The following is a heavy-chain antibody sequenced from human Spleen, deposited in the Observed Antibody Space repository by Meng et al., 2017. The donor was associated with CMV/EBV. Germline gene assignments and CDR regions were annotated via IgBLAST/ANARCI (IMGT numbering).Heavy chain of an antibody. J-gene: IGHJ6*02. CDR1: GGSFSGYY. V-gene: IGHV4-34*01. Sequence: GSLRLSCAVYGGSFSGYYWSWIRQPPGKGLEWIGEINHSGSTNYNPSLKSRVTISVDTSKNQFSLKLSSVTAADTAVYSCARAGGSYGYYYGMDVWGQGTTVTVSS. CDR3: ARAGGSYGYYYGMDV. CDR2: INHSGST. D-gene: IGHD1-26*01.